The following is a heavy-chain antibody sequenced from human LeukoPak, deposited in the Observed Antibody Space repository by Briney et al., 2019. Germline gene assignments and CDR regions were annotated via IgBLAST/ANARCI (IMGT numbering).Heavy chain of an antibody. V-gene: IGHV3-23*01. Sequence: GGSLRLSCVVSGFTFTSYAMSWVRQAPGKGLEWVSAISVAGYSTYYADSVKGRFTISRDNSKNTLYMQMNSLRADDTAVYYCAKVAGSSGYYPEYWGQGTLVTVSS. CDR3: AKVAGSSGYYPEY. D-gene: IGHD3-22*01. CDR2: ISVAGYST. CDR1: GFTFTSYA. J-gene: IGHJ4*02.